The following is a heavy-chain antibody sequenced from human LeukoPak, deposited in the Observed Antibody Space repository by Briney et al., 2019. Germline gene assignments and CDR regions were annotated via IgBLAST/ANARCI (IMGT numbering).Heavy chain of an antibody. CDR2: VWHDGSKQ. CDR3: ARVVGVVPVAMLDS. D-gene: IGHD2-2*01. V-gene: IGHV3-33*01. J-gene: IGHJ4*02. CDR1: GLIFSTFG. Sequence: GGSLRLSCAASGLIFSTFGIHWVRQTPGKGLEWVAVVWHDGSKQYYADSVKGRFIVSKDNSKNTVYLQMDSLRVDDTAVYYCARVVGVVPVAMLDSWGPGTLVTVSS.